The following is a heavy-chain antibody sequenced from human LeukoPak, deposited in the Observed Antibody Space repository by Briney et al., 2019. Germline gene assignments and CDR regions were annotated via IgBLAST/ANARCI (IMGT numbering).Heavy chain of an antibody. CDR1: GFTFSDYY. V-gene: IGHV3-11*04. Sequence: GGSLRLSCVASGFTFSDYYMSWIRQAPGKGLEWVSYIRSSGTTIHYADSVKGRFTISRDNAKNSLYLQMDSLRAEDTAAYYCTRSVFPYYFDCWGQGTLVTVSS. D-gene: IGHD3-10*02. J-gene: IGHJ4*02. CDR2: IRSSGTTI. CDR3: TRSVFPYYFDC.